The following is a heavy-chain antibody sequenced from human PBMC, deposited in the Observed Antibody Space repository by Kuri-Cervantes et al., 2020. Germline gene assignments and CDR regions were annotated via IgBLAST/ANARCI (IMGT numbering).Heavy chain of an antibody. D-gene: IGHD1-26*01. J-gene: IGHJ5*02. CDR2: IRYDGSNK. CDR1: GFTFSSYA. V-gene: IGHV3-30*02. Sequence: GESLKTSCAASGFTFSSYAMNWVRQAPGKGLEWVAFIRYDGSNKYYADSVKGRFTISRDNSKNTLYLQMNSLRAEDTAVYYCAKDPQWELATGWFDPWGQGTLVTVSS. CDR3: AKDPQWELATGWFDP.